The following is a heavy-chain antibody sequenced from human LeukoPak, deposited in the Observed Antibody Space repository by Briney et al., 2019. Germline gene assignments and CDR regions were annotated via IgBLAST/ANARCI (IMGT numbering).Heavy chain of an antibody. V-gene: IGHV1-3*03. Sequence: ASVKVSCKASGYTFTNHEMHWVRQAPGQSLEWMGGINGGNGDTKYSQEFQGRVTISRDTSANTAHMELSNLRSEDMGVYYCTLYNFWGQGTLVTVSS. CDR2: INGGNGDT. J-gene: IGHJ4*02. CDR3: TLYNF. CDR1: GYTFTNHE. D-gene: IGHD3/OR15-3a*01.